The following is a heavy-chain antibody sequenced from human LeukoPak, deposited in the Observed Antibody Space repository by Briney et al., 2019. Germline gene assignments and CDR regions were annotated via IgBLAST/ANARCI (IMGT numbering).Heavy chain of an antibody. V-gene: IGHV5-51*01. D-gene: IGHD2-2*01. CDR2: IYPGDSDT. CDR3: ARGYCSSTSCYYFDY. Sequence: GESLKISCKGSGYSFTSYWIGWVRQMPGKGLEWMGIIYPGDSDTGYSPSFQGQVTISADKSISTAYLQWSSLKASDTAMYYCARGYCSSTSCYYFDYWGQGTLVTVSS. J-gene: IGHJ4*02. CDR1: GYSFTSYW.